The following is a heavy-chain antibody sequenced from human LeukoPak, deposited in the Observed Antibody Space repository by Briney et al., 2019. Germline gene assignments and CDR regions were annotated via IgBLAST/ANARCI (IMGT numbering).Heavy chain of an antibody. Sequence: PGGSLRLSCAASGLAFSNYAMSWVRQAPGKGLEWVSTIGVSSGSTYYADSVKGRFTVSRDNSKNTLYLQMNSLRAEDTAVYYCATQDLGFSMVRGVAADWGQGTLITVSS. D-gene: IGHD3-10*01. CDR3: ATQDLGFSMVRGVAAD. J-gene: IGHJ4*02. CDR1: GLAFSNYA. V-gene: IGHV3-23*01. CDR2: IGVSSGST.